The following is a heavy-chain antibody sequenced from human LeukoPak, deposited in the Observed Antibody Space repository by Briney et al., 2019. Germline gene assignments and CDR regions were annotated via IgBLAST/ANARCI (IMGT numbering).Heavy chain of an antibody. CDR3: ARAGYDFWSGYSNQIDY. J-gene: IGHJ4*02. CDR1: GGSFSRYS. CDR2: SNHSGST. V-gene: IGHV4-34*01. Sequence: SETLSLTCAVYGGSFSRYSWSWVRQPPGKGLEWIGESNHSGSTNYNPSLKSRVTISVDTSKNQLSLRLSSVTAADTAVYYCARAGYDFWSGYSNQIDYWGQGTLVTVSS. D-gene: IGHD3-3*01.